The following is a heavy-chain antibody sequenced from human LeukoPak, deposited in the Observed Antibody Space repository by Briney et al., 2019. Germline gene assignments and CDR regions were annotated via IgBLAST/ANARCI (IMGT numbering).Heavy chain of an antibody. CDR3: ARFAYYDFWSGYRNDY. CDR2: MNPNSGNT. J-gene: IGHJ4*02. CDR1: GYTFTSYD. D-gene: IGHD3-3*01. Sequence: ASVKVSCKASGYTFTSYDIHWVRQATGQGLEWMGWMNPNSGNTGYAQKFQGRVTMTRNTSISTAYMELSSLRSEDTAVYYCARFAYYDFWSGYRNDYWGQGTLVTVSS. V-gene: IGHV1-8*01.